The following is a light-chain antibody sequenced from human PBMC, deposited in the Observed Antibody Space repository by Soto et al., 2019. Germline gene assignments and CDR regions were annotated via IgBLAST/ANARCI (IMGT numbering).Light chain of an antibody. CDR2: DAS. CDR1: QGISSW. Sequence: DLPMTQSPSTLSAPVGDRVTITCRASQGISSWLAWYQQKPGKAPKLLIYDASSLESGVPSRFSGSGSGTEFTLTISSLQPDDFATYYCQQYNSWLTFSGGTIVDI. J-gene: IGKJ4*01. CDR3: QQYNSWLT. V-gene: IGKV1-5*01.